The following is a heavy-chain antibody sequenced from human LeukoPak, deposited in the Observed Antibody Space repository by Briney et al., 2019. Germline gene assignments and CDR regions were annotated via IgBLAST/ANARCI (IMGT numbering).Heavy chain of an antibody. Sequence: GGSLRLSCVASGLNFDDSAMHWVRQARAKGLEWVSLISADGGSTFSADSVKGRFSTSRDNSKNSLYLQMNSLRSEDTAMYYCAKESGKFDYWGQGTLVAVSS. J-gene: IGHJ4*02. V-gene: IGHV3-43*02. CDR2: ISADGGST. CDR1: GLNFDDSA. CDR3: AKESGKFDY.